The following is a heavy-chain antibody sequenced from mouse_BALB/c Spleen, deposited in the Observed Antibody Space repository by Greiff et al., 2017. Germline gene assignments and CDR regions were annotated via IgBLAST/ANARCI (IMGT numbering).Heavy chain of an antibody. V-gene: IGHV1S137*01. Sequence: QVQLQQSGAELVRPGVSVKISCKGSGYTFTDYAMHWVKQSHAKSLEWIGVISTYYGDASSNQKFKGKATMTVDKSSSTAYMELARLTSEDSAIYYCARTGRNSWFAYWGQGTLVTVSA. CDR3: ARTGRNSWFAY. CDR2: ISTYYGDA. CDR1: GYTFTDYA. J-gene: IGHJ3*01.